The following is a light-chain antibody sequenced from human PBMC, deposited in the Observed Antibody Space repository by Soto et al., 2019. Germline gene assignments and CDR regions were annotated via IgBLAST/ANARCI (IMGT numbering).Light chain of an antibody. V-gene: IGLV2-14*03. J-gene: IGLJ1*01. CDR1: SRNVGGYNY. Sequence: QSVLTQPASVSGSPGQSITISSTGPSRNVGGYNYVSWYKQHPGKAPKLMICDVTNRPSGVSNRFSGSKSGYTASLTISGLQAEDEADYYCSSYTSSSTYVFGTGTKVTVL. CDR2: DVT. CDR3: SSYTSSSTYV.